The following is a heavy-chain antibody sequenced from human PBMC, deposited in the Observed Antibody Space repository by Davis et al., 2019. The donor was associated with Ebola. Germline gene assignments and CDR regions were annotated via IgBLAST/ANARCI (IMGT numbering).Heavy chain of an antibody. Sequence: GESLKISCAASGFTFGSYAMSWVRQAPGKGLEWVSATTGSGGTTYYADSVRGRFTISRDNSKNTLYLQMNSLRAEDTAVYYCARIAAGHWGQGTLVTVSS. J-gene: IGHJ4*02. CDR1: GFTFGSYA. CDR3: ARIAAGH. D-gene: IGHD6-13*01. CDR2: TTGSGGTT. V-gene: IGHV3-23*01.